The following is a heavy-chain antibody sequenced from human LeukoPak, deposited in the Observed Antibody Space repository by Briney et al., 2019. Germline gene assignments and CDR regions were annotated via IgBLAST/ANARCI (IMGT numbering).Heavy chain of an antibody. J-gene: IGHJ4*02. D-gene: IGHD3-22*01. CDR2: ISGSGGST. CDR1: GFTFSSYA. CDR3: AKLEMIVVVITGVSY. Sequence: GGSLRLSCAASGFTFSSYAMSWVRQAPGKGLEWVSAISGSGGSTYYADSVKGRFTISRDNSKNTLYLQMNSLRAEDTAVYYYAKLEMIVVVITGVSYWGQGTLVTVSS. V-gene: IGHV3-23*01.